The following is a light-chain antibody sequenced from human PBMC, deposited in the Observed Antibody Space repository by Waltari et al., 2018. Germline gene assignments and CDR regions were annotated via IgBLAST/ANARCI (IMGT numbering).Light chain of an antibody. Sequence: DIQMTQSPSTLSASVGDRVTITCRASQSISSWLAWYQQKPGKAPKLLIYKASNLESGVPSRFSGSGSGTEFTLTISSLQPDDFATYYCQQYNNNPWTFGQGTKVEIK. CDR1: QSISSW. V-gene: IGKV1-5*03. J-gene: IGKJ1*01. CDR3: QQYNNNPWT. CDR2: KAS.